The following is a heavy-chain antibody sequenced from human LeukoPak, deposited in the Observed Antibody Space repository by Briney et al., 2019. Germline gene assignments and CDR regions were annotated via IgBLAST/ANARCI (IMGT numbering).Heavy chain of an antibody. CDR3: ARLRAVRGVIGY. Sequence: SETLSLTCTVSGGSISSSSYYWGWIRQPPGKGLEWIGGIYYSGSTYYNPSLKSRVTISVDTSKNQFSLKLSSVTAADTAVYYCARLRAVRGVIGYWGQGTLVTVSS. D-gene: IGHD3-10*01. V-gene: IGHV4-39*01. CDR1: GGSISSSSYY. CDR2: IYYSGST. J-gene: IGHJ4*02.